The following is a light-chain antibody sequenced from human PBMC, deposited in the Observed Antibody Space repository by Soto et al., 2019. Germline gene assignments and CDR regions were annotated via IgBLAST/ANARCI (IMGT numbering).Light chain of an antibody. V-gene: IGLV4-69*01. J-gene: IGLJ2*01. CDR2: LNSDGSH. CDR3: QTYEV. Sequence: PVLTQSPSASASLGASVKLTCTLSSGHSSYAIAWHQQQPEKGPRYLMKLNSDGSHSKGDGIPDRFSGSSSGAERYLTISSLQSEDEADYYCQTYEVFGGGTKLTVL. CDR1: SGHSSYA.